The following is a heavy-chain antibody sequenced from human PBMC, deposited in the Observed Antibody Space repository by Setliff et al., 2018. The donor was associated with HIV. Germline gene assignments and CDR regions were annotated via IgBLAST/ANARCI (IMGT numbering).Heavy chain of an antibody. J-gene: IGHJ1*01. CDR2: INPSSGST. CDR1: GYTFTSYY. CDR3: ARDPDPTSSASYVQH. D-gene: IGHD6-6*01. V-gene: IGHV1-46*01. Sequence: ASVKVSCKASGYTFTSYYMHWVRQAPGQGLEWMGIINPSSGSTTYAQKFQGRVTMTRDTPTSAVYMELTSMRSEDTAVYYRARDPDPTSSASYVQHWARAPRSPSPQ.